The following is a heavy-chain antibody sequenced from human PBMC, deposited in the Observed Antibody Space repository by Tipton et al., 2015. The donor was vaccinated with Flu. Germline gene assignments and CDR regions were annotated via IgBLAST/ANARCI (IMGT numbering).Heavy chain of an antibody. CDR1: GFTFSSYA. D-gene: IGHD2-21*01. CDR3: AKDLAGDRTGQDY. J-gene: IGHJ4*02. CDR2: ISGSGGST. V-gene: IGHV3-23*01. Sequence: SLRLSCAASGFTFSSYAMSWVRQAPGKGLEWVSAISGSGGSTYYADSVKGRFTISRDNSKNTLYLQMNSLRAEDTAVYYCAKDLAGDRTGQDYWGQGILVTVSS.